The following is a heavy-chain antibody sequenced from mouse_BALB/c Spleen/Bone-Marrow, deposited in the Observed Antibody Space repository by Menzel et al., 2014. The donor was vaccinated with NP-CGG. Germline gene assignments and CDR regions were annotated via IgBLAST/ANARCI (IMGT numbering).Heavy chain of an antibody. CDR3: ARKGALITHYYAMDY. Sequence: EVQLQESGGGLVQPGGSRKLSCAASGFTFSSFGMHWVRQAPEKGLEWVAYISSGSSTIYYADTVKGRFTISRDNPKSTLFLQMTSLRSEDTAMYYCARKGALITHYYAMDYWGQGTSVTVSS. V-gene: IGHV5-17*02. CDR1: GFTFSSFG. D-gene: IGHD2-4*01. CDR2: ISSGSSTI. J-gene: IGHJ4*01.